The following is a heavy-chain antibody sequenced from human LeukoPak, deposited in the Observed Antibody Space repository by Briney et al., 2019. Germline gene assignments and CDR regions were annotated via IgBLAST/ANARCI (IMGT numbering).Heavy chain of an antibody. CDR1: GGSISSYY. CDR2: TYASGST. Sequence: SETLSLTCTVSGGSISSYYWSWIRQPAGKGLEWIGRTYASGSTKYNYNPSLKSRVTMSVDTSKNQFSLNLTSVTAADTAVYYCARDPNSALWGQGTLVTVSS. V-gene: IGHV4-4*07. J-gene: IGHJ4*02. CDR3: ARDPNSAL. D-gene: IGHD2-21*01.